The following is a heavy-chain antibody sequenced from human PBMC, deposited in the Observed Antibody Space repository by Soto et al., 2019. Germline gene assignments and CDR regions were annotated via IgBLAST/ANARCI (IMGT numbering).Heavy chain of an antibody. J-gene: IGHJ6*02. CDR1: GFTFSSYE. CDR3: ARAGSVDTAMDPYYYYGMDV. V-gene: IGHV3-48*03. Sequence: EVQLVESGGGLVQPGGSLRLSCAASGFTFSSYEMNWVRQAPGKGLEWVSYISSSGSTIYYADSVKGRFTISRDNAKNSLYLQMNSLRAEDTAVYYCARAGSVDTAMDPYYYYGMDVWGQGTTVTVSS. D-gene: IGHD5-18*01. CDR2: ISSSGSTI.